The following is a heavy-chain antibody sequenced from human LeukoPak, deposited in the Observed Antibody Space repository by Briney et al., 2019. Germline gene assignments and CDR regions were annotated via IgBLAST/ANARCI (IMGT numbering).Heavy chain of an antibody. Sequence: GGSLRFSCAAPGFTLTSYSMNWVRQAPGKELEWVLSISSSSSYISYADSVKGRFTISRDNAKNSLYLQMNSLRVEDTAVYYCARDGSLARLVDYYYYYMDVWGKGTTITVSS. CDR3: ARDGSLARLVDYYYYYMDV. J-gene: IGHJ6*03. CDR1: GFTLTSYS. CDR2: ISSSSSYI. D-gene: IGHD6-19*01. V-gene: IGHV3-21*01.